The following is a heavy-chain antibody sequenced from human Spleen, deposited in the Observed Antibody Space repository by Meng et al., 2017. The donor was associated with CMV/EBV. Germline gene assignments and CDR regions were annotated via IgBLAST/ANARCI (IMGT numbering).Heavy chain of an antibody. CDR2: ISSSSSTI. J-gene: IGHJ6*02. Sequence: GGSLRLSCAASGFSFSNYSMNWVRQAPGKGLEWISYISSSSSTIYYADSVKGRFTISRDNAKNSLYLQMNSLRAEDTALYYCAKARGVALSHYYGMDVWGQGTTVTVSS. D-gene: IGHD3-10*01. CDR3: AKARGVALSHYYGMDV. CDR1: GFSFSNYS. V-gene: IGHV3-48*04.